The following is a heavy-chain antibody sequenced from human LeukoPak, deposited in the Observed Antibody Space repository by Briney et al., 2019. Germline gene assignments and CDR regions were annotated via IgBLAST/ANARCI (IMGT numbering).Heavy chain of an antibody. D-gene: IGHD3-10*01. CDR2: IRSETDGATT. Sequence: GGSLRLSCVVSGFSFSYAWMSWVRQAPGKGLQWVGHIRSETDGATTDYAAAVQGRFTISRDDSKKMLYLEMNSLKTEDTAVYYCTTDLNQRLKWFGNPLDHWGQGTPVTVSS. V-gene: IGHV3-15*01. CDR3: TTDLNQRLKWFGNPLDH. CDR1: GFSFSYAW. J-gene: IGHJ4*02.